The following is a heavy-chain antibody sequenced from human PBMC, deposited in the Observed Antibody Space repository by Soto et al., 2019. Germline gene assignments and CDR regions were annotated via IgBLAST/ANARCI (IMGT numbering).Heavy chain of an antibody. CDR1: GYTFTSYA. D-gene: IGHD3-16*01. V-gene: IGHV1-3*01. CDR3: ARPGSPSYYVLFDY. J-gene: IGHJ4*02. Sequence: QVQLVQSGAEVKKPGASVKVSCKASGYTFTSYAMHWVRQAPGQRLEWMGWINAGNGNTKYSQKFQGRVTITRDTSASTAYMELSSLRSEDTAVYYCARPGSPSYYVLFDYWGQGTLVTVSS. CDR2: INAGNGNT.